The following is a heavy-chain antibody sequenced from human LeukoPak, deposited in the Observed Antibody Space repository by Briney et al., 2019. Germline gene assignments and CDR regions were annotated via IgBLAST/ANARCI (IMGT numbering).Heavy chain of an antibody. V-gene: IGHV3-33*06. CDR2: IWYDGSNK. CDR1: GFTFSSYG. D-gene: IGHD6-13*01. CDR3: AKDFFPGIAAAGTHY. Sequence: GGSLRLSCAASGFTFSSYGMRWVRQAPGKGLEWVAVIWYDGSNKYYADSVKGRFTISRGNSKNTLYLQMNSLRAEDTAVYYCAKDFFPGIAAAGTHYWGQGTLVTVSS. J-gene: IGHJ4*02.